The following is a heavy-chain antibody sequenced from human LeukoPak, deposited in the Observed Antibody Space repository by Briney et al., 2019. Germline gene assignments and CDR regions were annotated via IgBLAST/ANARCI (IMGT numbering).Heavy chain of an antibody. CDR1: GGSIDSTNW. CDR2: IHHDGRI. Sequence: SETLSLTCDVSGGSIDSTNWWNWVRQPPGKGLEWIGEIHHDGRINYNSSLKSRVTLSVDKSKNQFSLRLNSVTAADTAMYYCARSHDHLWGNYPDYWGQGTLVTVSS. J-gene: IGHJ4*02. D-gene: IGHD3-16*02. V-gene: IGHV4/OR15-8*01. CDR3: ARSHDHLWGNYPDY.